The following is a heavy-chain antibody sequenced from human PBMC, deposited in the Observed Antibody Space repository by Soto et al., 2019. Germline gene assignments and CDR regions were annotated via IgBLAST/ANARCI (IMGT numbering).Heavy chain of an antibody. V-gene: IGHV4-4*02. CDR2: IYHSGST. J-gene: IGHJ6*02. CDR3: AKGRSYYYYYGVDV. CDR1: GGSISSSNW. Sequence: PSETLSLTCAVSGGSISSSNWWSWVRQPPGKGLEWIGEIYHSGSTNYNPSLKSRVTISVDKSKSTLYLQMNSLRAEDTALYYCAKGRSYYYYYGVDVWGQGTTVTVSS.